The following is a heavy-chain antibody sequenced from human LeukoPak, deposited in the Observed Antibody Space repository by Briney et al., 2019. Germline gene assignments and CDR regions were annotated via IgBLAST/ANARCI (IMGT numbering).Heavy chain of an antibody. V-gene: IGHV3-21*01. Sequence: PGGSLRLSCAASGFTFSDYGMNWVRQAPGQGLEWVSSISSRTGHIFFADSVKGRFTISRDDAKNSLYLQMSSLRAGDTAVYFCARGIVRTTDTTFDYWGQGILVTVSS. J-gene: IGHJ4*02. CDR3: ARGIVRTTDTTFDY. D-gene: IGHD1-26*01. CDR2: ISSRTGHI. CDR1: GFTFSDYG.